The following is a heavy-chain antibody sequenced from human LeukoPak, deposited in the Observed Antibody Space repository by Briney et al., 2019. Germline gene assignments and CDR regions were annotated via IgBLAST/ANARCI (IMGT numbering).Heavy chain of an antibody. CDR3: AKDGSYYFDY. J-gene: IGHJ4*02. Sequence: GESLRLSCAASGFTFSTYNMNWVRQDPGKGLEWFSAVGGTDGRTYYAAFVKGRFTIYRDNSKNTLYLQMNSLRAEDTAVYYCAKDGSYYFDYWGQGTLVTVSS. CDR1: GFTFSTYN. CDR2: VGGTDGRT. V-gene: IGHV3-23*01.